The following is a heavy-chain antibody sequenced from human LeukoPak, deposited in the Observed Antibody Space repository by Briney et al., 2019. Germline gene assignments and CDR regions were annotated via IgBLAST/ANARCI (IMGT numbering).Heavy chain of an antibody. Sequence: ASVKVSCKASGYTFTGYFMHWVRQAPGQGLEWMGRINPNSGGTNYAQKFLGRVSLTRDTSITTTYMDLSNLTSDDTAVYYCAREYTTSPFNFFNPWGQGTLVNVSS. D-gene: IGHD1-14*01. CDR3: AREYTTSPFNFFNP. V-gene: IGHV1-2*06. CDR2: INPNSGGT. CDR1: GYTFTGYF. J-gene: IGHJ5*02.